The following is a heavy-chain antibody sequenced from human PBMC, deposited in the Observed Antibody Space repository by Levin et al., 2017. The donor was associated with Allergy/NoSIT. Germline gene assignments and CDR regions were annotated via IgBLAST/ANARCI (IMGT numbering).Heavy chain of an antibody. CDR1: GGSISPYY. D-gene: IGHD6-13*01. CDR2: VYYSGST. J-gene: IGHJ4*02. V-gene: IGHV4-59*08. CDR3: ARHVAAPGRGPAAFDY. Sequence: TSGGSLRLSCTVSGGSISPYYWSWIRQPPGKGLEWIGYVYYSGSTNYSPSVKSRVTVSVDTSKNQFSLKLTSVTAADTAVYYCARHVAAPGRGPAAFDYWGQGILVTVSS.